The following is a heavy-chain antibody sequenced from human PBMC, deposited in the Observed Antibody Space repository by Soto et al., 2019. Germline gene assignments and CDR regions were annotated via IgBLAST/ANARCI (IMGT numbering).Heavy chain of an antibody. D-gene: IGHD3-9*01. CDR2: ISGSGGST. CDR3: AKGDFDWTPYYFDY. CDR1: GFTFSSYA. J-gene: IGHJ4*02. Sequence: LRLSCAASGFTFSSYAMSWVRQAPGKGLEWVSAISGSGGSTYYADSVRGRFTISRDNSKNTLYLQMNSLRAEDTAVYYWAKGDFDWTPYYFDYWGQGTLVTVSS. V-gene: IGHV3-23*01.